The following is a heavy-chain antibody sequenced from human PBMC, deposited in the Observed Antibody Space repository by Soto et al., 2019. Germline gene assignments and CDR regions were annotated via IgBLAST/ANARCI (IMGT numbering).Heavy chain of an antibody. V-gene: IGHV3-66*01. J-gene: IGHJ3*01. CDR1: GFIVSNSY. CDR2: IYISGNT. Sequence: EVQLVESGGGLVQPGGSLRLSCEVSGFIVSNSYMSWVRQAPGKGLEWISVIYISGNTHYADSVKGRFTISRDSSKNMLFLQMNNLRADDTAMYYCARGGGSSSSSRSWDQGTMVTVSS. CDR3: ARGGGSSSSSRS. D-gene: IGHD6-6*01.